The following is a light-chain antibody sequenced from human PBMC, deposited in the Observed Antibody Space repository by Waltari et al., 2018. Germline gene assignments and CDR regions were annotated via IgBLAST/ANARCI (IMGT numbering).Light chain of an antibody. CDR1: SSDVGSYNL. CDR3: CSYAGSSTVV. CDR2: GVS. J-gene: IGLJ2*01. Sequence: QSALTQPASVSGSPGQSITIPFTGTSSDVGSYNLVSWYQQHPGNAPKLMIYGVSKRSSGVSNRFACSKSVNTASLTISGHHAVDEASYYYCSYAGSSTVVFGGGTKLTVL. V-gene: IGLV2-23*02.